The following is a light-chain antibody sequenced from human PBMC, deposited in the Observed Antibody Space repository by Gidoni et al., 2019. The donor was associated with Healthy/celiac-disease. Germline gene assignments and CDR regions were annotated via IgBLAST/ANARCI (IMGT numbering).Light chain of an antibody. CDR1: SSDVGGYNY. V-gene: IGLV2-14*03. Sequence: GSPGQSITISCTGTSSDVGGYNYVSWYQQHPGKAPKLMIYDVSNRPSGVSNRFSGSKSGNTASLTISGLQAEDEADYYCSSYTSSSTWVFGGGTKLTVL. CDR3: SSYTSSSTWV. J-gene: IGLJ3*02. CDR2: DVS.